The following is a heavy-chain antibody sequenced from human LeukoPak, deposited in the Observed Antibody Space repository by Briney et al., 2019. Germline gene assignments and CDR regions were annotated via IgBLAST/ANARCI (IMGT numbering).Heavy chain of an antibody. CDR3: ARLENWSGYYNFDY. J-gene: IGHJ4*02. Sequence: ASVKVSCKASGYTFTGYYMHWVRQAPGQGLEWMGWINPNGGGTNYAQKFQGRVTMTRDTSISTAYMELSRLRSDDTAVYYCARLENWSGYYNFDYWGQGTLVTVSS. CDR1: GYTFTGYY. D-gene: IGHD3-3*01. V-gene: IGHV1-2*02. CDR2: INPNGGGT.